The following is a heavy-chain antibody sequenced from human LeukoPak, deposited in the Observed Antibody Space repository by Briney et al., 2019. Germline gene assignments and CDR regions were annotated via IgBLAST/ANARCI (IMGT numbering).Heavy chain of an antibody. J-gene: IGHJ4*02. D-gene: IGHD6-6*01. V-gene: IGHV4-4*07. Sequence: PSETLSLTCTVSGGSISSYYWSWLRQPAGKGLEWIGRIHTSGHTDHNPSLKSRVTMSVDTSKNQFSLKVRSVTAADTAVYYCAREGSATARPFVSNDYWGQGTLVTVSS. CDR3: AREGSATARPFVSNDY. CDR1: GGSISSYY. CDR2: IHTSGHT.